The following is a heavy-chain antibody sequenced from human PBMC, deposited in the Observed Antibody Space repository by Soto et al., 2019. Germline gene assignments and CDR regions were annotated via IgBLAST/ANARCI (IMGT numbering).Heavy chain of an antibody. Sequence: KTGGSLRLSCAASLFTFSDYYMSCIRQAPGKGLEWVSYISSSGSTIYYADSVKGRFTISRDNAKNSLYLQMNSLRAEDTAVYYCARGREYSRTNWFDPWGQGTLVTVSS. J-gene: IGHJ5*02. D-gene: IGHD6-6*01. CDR3: ARGREYSRTNWFDP. CDR1: LFTFSDYY. V-gene: IGHV3-11*01. CDR2: ISSSGSTI.